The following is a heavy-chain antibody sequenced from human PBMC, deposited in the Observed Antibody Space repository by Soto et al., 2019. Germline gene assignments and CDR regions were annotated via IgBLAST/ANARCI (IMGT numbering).Heavy chain of an antibody. CDR3: AGDPISSGWYGAPHY. CDR2: MSYDGTNK. J-gene: IGHJ4*02. CDR1: GFTFRSYA. Sequence: QVQLVESGGGVVQPGRSLRLSCAASGFTFRSYAMHWVRQAPGKGLEWVAVMSYDGTNKYYADSVKGRFTISRDNSKNTLYRQRNSLRAEDTALYYCAGDPISSGWYGAPHYWGQGTLVAVSS. D-gene: IGHD6-19*01. V-gene: IGHV3-30-3*01.